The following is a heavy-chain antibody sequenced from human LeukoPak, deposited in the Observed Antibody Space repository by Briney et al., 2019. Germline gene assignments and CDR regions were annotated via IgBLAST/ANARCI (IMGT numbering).Heavy chain of an antibody. CDR1: GGSISSYY. Sequence: KPSETLSLTCTVSGGSISSYYWSWIRQPPGKGLEWIGYIYYSGSTNYNPSLKSRVTISVDMSKNQFSLKLSSVTAADTAVYYCASAHDYGDYALENWGQGTLVTASS. V-gene: IGHV4-59*01. J-gene: IGHJ4*02. CDR3: ASAHDYGDYALEN. CDR2: IYYSGST. D-gene: IGHD4-17*01.